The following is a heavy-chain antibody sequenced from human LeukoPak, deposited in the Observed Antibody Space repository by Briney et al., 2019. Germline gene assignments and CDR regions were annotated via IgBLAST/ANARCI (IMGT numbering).Heavy chain of an antibody. V-gene: IGHV3-48*03. CDR2: IDSSGSTI. CDR3: VRTSYYDTSTSYCIRKHFDF. CDR1: GFTLSNYE. Sequence: GGSLRLSCAASGFTLSNYEMNWVRQAPGEGLEWVSYIDSSGSTILYADSVRGRFTISRDNAKNSVYLQMNSLRAEDTATYYCVRTSYYDTSTSYCIRKHFDFRGQGTLVTVSS. J-gene: IGHJ4*02. D-gene: IGHD3-22*01.